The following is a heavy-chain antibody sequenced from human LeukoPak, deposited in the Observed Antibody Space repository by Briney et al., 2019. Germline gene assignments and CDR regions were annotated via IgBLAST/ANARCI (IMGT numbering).Heavy chain of an antibody. CDR2: IIPIFGTA. J-gene: IGHJ6*02. V-gene: IGHV1-69*13. CDR3: ARDRVVALGYYYGMDV. D-gene: IGHD2-15*01. Sequence: ASVTVSCKASGGTFSSYAISWVRQAPGQGLEWMGGIIPIFGTANYAQKFQGRVTITADESTSTAYMELSSLRSEDTAVYYCARDRVVALGYYYGMDVWGQGTTVTVSS. CDR1: GGTFSSYA.